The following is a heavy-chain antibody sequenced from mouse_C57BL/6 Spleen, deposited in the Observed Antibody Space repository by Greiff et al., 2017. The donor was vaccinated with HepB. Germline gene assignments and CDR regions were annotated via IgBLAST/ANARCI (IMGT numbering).Heavy chain of an antibody. CDR2: IYPSDSET. D-gene: IGHD1-1*01. V-gene: IGHV1-61*01. CDR3: ARVYGSSYVDYYAMDY. Sequence: VQLQQPGAELVRPGSSVKLSCKASGYTFTSYWMDWVKQRPGQGLEWIGNIYPSDSETHYNQKFKDKATLTVDKSSSTAYMQLSSLTSEDSAVYYCARVYGSSYVDYYAMDYWGQGTSGTVSS. J-gene: IGHJ4*01. CDR1: GYTFTSYW.